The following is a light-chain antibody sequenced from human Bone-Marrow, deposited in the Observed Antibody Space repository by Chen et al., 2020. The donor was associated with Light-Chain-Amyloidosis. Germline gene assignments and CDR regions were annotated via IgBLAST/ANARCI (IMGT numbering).Light chain of an antibody. J-gene: IGLJ3*02. CDR3: QVWDRSSDRPV. V-gene: IGLV3-21*02. CDR1: KIGSTS. CDR2: DDS. Sequence: SYVLTHPSSVSVAPGQTATIACGGNKIGSTSVHWYQQTPGQAPLLIVYDDSDRPSGIPERLSGSNSGNTATLTISRVEAGEEDDYYCQVWDRSSDRPVFGGGTKLTVL.